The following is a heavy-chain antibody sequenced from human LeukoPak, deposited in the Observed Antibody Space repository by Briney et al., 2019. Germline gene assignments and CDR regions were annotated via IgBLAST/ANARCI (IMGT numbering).Heavy chain of an antibody. CDR3: ARPPSYYFDY. CDR2: IYPGDSGV. J-gene: IGHJ4*02. CDR1: GYSFIHYW. Sequence: GESLKISCQASGYSFIHYWIGWGRQMPGKGLEGVASIYPGDSGVRYSPSFRGQVTISVDTSLSTTYLQWSSLRASDTAMYYCARPPSYYFDYWGQGILVTVSS. D-gene: IGHD2-2*01. V-gene: IGHV5-51*01.